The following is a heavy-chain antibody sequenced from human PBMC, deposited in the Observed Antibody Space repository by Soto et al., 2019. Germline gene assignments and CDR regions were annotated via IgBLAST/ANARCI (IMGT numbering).Heavy chain of an antibody. CDR2: ISGSGGST. J-gene: IGHJ2*01. Sequence: EVQLLESWGGLVQPGGSLRLSCAASGFTFSIYAMNWVRQAPGKGLEWVSGISGSGGSTYYADSVKGRFTISRDNSKNTLYLQMNSLRAEDTAVYYCARRTVGWYFDLWGRGTLVTVSS. D-gene: IGHD4-17*01. V-gene: IGHV3-23*01. CDR1: GFTFSIYA. CDR3: ARRTVGWYFDL.